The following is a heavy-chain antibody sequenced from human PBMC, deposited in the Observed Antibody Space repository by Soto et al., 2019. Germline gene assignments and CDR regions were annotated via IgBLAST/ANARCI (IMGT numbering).Heavy chain of an antibody. CDR3: ARGKGMEENYYYYGLDI. D-gene: IGHD1-1*01. Sequence: ASVKVSCKASGYTFTTHAIHWVRQAPGQSLEWMGWINGGTGQTKHSQRFQGRVNITRDTSASTAYMELGSLRSEDTAVYYCARGKGMEENYYYYGLDIWGQGTTVTVSS. CDR1: GYTFTTHA. CDR2: INGGTGQT. V-gene: IGHV1-3*01. J-gene: IGHJ6*02.